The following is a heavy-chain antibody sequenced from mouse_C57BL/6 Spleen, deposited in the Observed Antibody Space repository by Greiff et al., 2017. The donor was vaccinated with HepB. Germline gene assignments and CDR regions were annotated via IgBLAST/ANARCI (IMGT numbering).Heavy chain of an antibody. CDR3: AKGGLRLGFDY. Sequence: QVQLQQPGTELVKPGASVKLSCKASGYTFTSYWMHWVKQRPGQGLEWIGNINPSNGGTNYNEKFKSKATLTVAKSSSTAYMQRSSLTSEDSAVYYCAKGGLRLGFDYWGQGTTLTVSS. D-gene: IGHD2-4*01. V-gene: IGHV1-53*01. CDR1: GYTFTSYW. J-gene: IGHJ2*01. CDR2: INPSNGGT.